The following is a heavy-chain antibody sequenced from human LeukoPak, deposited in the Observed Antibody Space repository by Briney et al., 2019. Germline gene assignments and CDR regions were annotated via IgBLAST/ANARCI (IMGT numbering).Heavy chain of an antibody. J-gene: IGHJ4*02. CDR3: ARGNRGYSYGHLMVRGVHFDY. V-gene: IGHV4-39*07. CDR2: IYYSGST. CDR1: GGSISSSSYY. Sequence: PSETLSLTCTVSGGSISSSSYYWGWIRQPPGKGLEWIGSIYYSGSTYYNPSLKSRVTISVDTSKNQFSLKLSSVTAADTSVYYCARGNRGYSYGHLMVRGVHFDYWGQGTLVTVSS. D-gene: IGHD5-18*01.